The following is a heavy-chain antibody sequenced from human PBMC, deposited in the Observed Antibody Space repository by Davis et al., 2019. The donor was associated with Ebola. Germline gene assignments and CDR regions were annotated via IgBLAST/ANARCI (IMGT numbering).Heavy chain of an antibody. CDR2: IGTAGDT. V-gene: IGHV3-13*01. D-gene: IGHD4-17*01. CDR1: GFSFSNSD. CDR3: TRAVTVTTVFDY. Sequence: GESLKISCAASGFSFSNSDMHWVRQATGKTLEWVSAIGTAGDTYYPGSVQGRFTISRDNSKNTVSLQMNNLRAEDTAVYYCTRAVTVTTVFDYWGQGTLVTVSS. J-gene: IGHJ4*02.